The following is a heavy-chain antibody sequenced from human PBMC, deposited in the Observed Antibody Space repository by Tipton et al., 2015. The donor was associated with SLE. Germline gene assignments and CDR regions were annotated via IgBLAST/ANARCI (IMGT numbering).Heavy chain of an antibody. V-gene: IGHV4-34*01. CDR2: INHSGST. D-gene: IGHD3-16*02. CDR3: ARDRLYYYGMDV. Sequence: TLSLTCAVYGGSFSGYYWSWIRQPPGKGLEWIGEINHSGSTNYNPSLKSRVTISVDTSKNQFSLKLSSVTAADTAVYYCARDRLYYYGMDVWGQGTMVTVSS. CDR1: GGSFSGYY. J-gene: IGHJ6*02.